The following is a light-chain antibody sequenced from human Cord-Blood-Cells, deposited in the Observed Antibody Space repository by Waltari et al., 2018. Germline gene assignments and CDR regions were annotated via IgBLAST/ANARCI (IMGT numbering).Light chain of an antibody. J-gene: IGKJ2*01. V-gene: IGKV1-5*01. CDR2: DAS. CDR1: QSISSW. CDR3: QQYNSYSAYT. Sequence: DIQMTQSPSTLSASVGDRVTINCRASQSISSWLAWYQQKPGKAPKLLIYDASSLERGVLSRCSGSGSGTEVTLIISSLQPADVAAYYYQQYNSYSAYTFGQGTKLEIK.